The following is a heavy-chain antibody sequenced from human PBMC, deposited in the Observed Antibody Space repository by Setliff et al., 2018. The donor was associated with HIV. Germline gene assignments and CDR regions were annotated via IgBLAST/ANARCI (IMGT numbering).Heavy chain of an antibody. J-gene: IGHJ4*02. CDR2: ISAYNGNT. CDR1: GYTFTSYG. V-gene: IGHV1-18*01. CDR3: ARQVNFWSGYFDY. D-gene: IGHD3-3*01. Sequence: ASVKVSCKASGYTFTSYGISWVRQAPGQGLEWMGWISAYNGNTNYAQKLQGRVTITADESTSTAYMELSSLRSDDTAVYYCARQVNFWSGYFDYWGQGTLVTVSS.